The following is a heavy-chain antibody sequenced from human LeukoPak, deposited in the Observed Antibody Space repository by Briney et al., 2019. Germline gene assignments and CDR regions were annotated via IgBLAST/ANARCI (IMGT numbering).Heavy chain of an antibody. CDR1: GFTFSSYA. CDR3: AKLYYYGSGSSGY. D-gene: IGHD3-10*01. J-gene: IGHJ4*02. V-gene: IGHV3-23*01. Sequence: GGSLRLSCAASGFTFSSYAMSWVRQAPGKGLEAVSAISGSGGSTYYADSVKGRFTISRDNSKNTLYLQMNSLRAEDTAVYYCAKLYYYGSGSSGYWGQGTLVTVSS. CDR2: ISGSGGST.